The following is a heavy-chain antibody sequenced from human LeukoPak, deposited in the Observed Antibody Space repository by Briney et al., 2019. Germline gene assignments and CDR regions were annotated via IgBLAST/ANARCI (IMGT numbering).Heavy chain of an antibody. D-gene: IGHD3-10*01. J-gene: IGHJ5*02. CDR2: ISAYNANT. Sequence: ASVKVSCKASGYTFTSYGISWVRQAPGQGLEWMGWISAYNANTNHAQKLQGRVSMTTDTSTSTAYMELRSLRSDDTAVYYCARGGYYYGSGSYYDGGTGAAALDPWGQGTLVTVSS. CDR3: ARGGYYYGSGSYYDGGTGAAALDP. V-gene: IGHV1-18*01. CDR1: GYTFTSYG.